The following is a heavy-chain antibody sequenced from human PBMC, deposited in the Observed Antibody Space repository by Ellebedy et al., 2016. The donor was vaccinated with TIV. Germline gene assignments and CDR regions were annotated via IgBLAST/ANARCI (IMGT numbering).Heavy chain of an antibody. CDR2: IWYDGSNK. V-gene: IGHV3-33*01. Sequence: GESLKISCAASGFTFSSYGMHWVRQAPGKGLEWVAVIWYDGSNKYYADSVKGRFTISRDNSKNTLYLQMNSLRAEDTAVYYCARAPIKSYYGSGSYLADYWGQGTLVTVSS. J-gene: IGHJ4*02. CDR1: GFTFSSYG. CDR3: ARAPIKSYYGSGSYLADY. D-gene: IGHD3-10*01.